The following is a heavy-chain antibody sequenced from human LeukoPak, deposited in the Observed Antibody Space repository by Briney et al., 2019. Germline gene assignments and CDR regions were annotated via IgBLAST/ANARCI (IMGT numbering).Heavy chain of an antibody. J-gene: IGHJ3*02. D-gene: IGHD5-18*01. CDR3: ARTPAGYSYGPRIPFRGAFDI. Sequence: ASVKVSCKASGGTFSSYAISCVRQAPGQGPEWMGGIIPIFGTANYAQKFQGRVTITADESTSTACMELSSLRSEDTAVYYCARTPAGYSYGPRIPFRGAFDIWGQGTMVTVSS. V-gene: IGHV1-69*13. CDR1: GGTFSSYA. CDR2: IIPIFGTA.